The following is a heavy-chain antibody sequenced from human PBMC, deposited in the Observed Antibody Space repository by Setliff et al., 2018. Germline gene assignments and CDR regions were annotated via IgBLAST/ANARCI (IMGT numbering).Heavy chain of an antibody. CDR3: ARVRMEQRLVDY. J-gene: IGHJ4*02. V-gene: IGHV4-61*09. CDR2: IYISGST. CDR1: GDFMSSHLYF. Sequence: SETLSLTCSVSGDFMSSHLYFWSWIRQPAGKGLEWIGDIYISGSTNYNPSLKSRVTISVDTSKNQFSLKLSSVTAADTAVYYCARVRMEQRLVDYWGQGTLVTVSS. D-gene: IGHD6-13*01.